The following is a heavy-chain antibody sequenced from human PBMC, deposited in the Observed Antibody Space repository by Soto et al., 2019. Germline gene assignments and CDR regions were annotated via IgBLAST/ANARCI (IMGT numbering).Heavy chain of an antibody. V-gene: IGHV4-31*03. J-gene: IGHJ5*02. D-gene: IGHD3-10*01. Sequence: QVQLQESGPGLVKPSQTLSLTCTVSGDSINRGGFYWSWIRLLPGKGLEWIGYVYYSGTTSYNPSFKTRLPCPVDTSKTLSPLRLSSVTAADSAVYYCARGQGSGRARDWFDRWGRGPLAIVSS. CDR3: ARGQGSGRARDWFDR. CDR2: VYYSGTT. CDR1: GDSINRGGFY.